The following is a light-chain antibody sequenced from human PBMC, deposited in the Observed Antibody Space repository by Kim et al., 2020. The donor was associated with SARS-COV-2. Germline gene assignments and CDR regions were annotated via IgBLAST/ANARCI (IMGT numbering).Light chain of an antibody. J-gene: IGLJ1*01. CDR2: DVS. V-gene: IGLV2-8*01. Sequence: QSVVTQPASVSGSPGQSITISCTGTSSDVGGYNYVSWYQQHPGKAPKLMIYDVSKRPSGVSNRFSGSKSGNTASLTVSGLQAEDEADYYCSSYAGSNNFVFGTGTKVTVL. CDR3: SSYAGSNNFV. CDR1: SSDVGGYNY.